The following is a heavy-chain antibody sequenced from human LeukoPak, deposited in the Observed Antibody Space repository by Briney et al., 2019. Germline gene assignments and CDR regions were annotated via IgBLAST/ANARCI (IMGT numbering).Heavy chain of an antibody. V-gene: IGHV5-51*01. D-gene: IGHD2-21*02. J-gene: IGHJ3*02. CDR2: IYPGDSDT. CDR1: GYSFTSYW. CDR3: ASHTEVTAIPNDAFDI. Sequence: GESLKISRKGSGYSFTSYWIGWVRQMPGKGLEWMGIIYPGDSDTRYSPSFQGQVTISADKSISTAYLQWSSLKASDTAMYYCASHTEVTAIPNDAFDIWGQGTMVTVSS.